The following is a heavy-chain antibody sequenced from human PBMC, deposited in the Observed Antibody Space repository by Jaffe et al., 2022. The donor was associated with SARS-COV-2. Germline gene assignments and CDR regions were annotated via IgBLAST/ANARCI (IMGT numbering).Heavy chain of an antibody. V-gene: IGHV3-48*02. J-gene: IGHJ4*02. CDR1: GFTFSSYS. Sequence: EVQLVESGGGLVQPGGSLRLSCAASGFTFSSYSMNWVRQAPGKGLEWVSYISSSSSTIYYADSVKGRFTISRDNAKNSLYLQMNSLRDEDTAVYYCAREGYYDSSGPFDYWGQGTLVTVSS. D-gene: IGHD3-22*01. CDR3: AREGYYDSSGPFDY. CDR2: ISSSSSTI.